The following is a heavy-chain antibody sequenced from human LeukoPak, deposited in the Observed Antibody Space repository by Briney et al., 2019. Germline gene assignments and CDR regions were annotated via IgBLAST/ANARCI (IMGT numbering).Heavy chain of an antibody. V-gene: IGHV1-2*02. CDR3: ARRPWVRGVNPPFDP. J-gene: IGHJ5*02. CDR2: INPNSGGT. CDR1: GYTFTGYY. D-gene: IGHD3-10*01. Sequence: GASVKVSCRASGYTFTGYYMHWVRQAPGQGLEWMGWINPNSGGTNYAQKFQGRVPMTRDTSISTAYMELSRLRSDDTAVYYCARRPWVRGVNPPFDPWGQGTLVTVSS.